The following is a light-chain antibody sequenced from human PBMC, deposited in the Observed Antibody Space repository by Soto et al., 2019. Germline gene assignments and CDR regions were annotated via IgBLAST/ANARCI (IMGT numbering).Light chain of an antibody. CDR3: QQLNSYPLVT. CDR1: QGISSY. CDR2: AAS. V-gene: IGKV1-9*01. J-gene: IGKJ3*01. Sequence: DIQLTQSPSFLSASVGDRVTITCRASQGISSYLAWYQQKPGKAPKLLIYAASTLQSGVPSRFSGSGSGTEFPLTISSLQPEDFATYYYQQLNSYPLVTFGPGTKVDIK.